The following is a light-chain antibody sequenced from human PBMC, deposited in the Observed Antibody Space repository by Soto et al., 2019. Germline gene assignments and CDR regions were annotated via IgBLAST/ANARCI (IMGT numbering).Light chain of an antibody. CDR3: QSYDSSPLWV. Sequence: NFMLTQPHSVSESPGKTVTISCTRSSGSIASNYVQWYQQRPGSAPTTVIYEDNQRPSGVPDRFSGSIDSSSNSASLPISGLKTEDEADYYCQSYDSSPLWVFGTGTKVTVL. V-gene: IGLV6-57*04. CDR1: SGSIASNY. J-gene: IGLJ1*01. CDR2: EDN.